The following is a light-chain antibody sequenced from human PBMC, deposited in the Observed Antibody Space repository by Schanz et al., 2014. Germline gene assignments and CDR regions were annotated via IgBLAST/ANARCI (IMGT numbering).Light chain of an antibody. V-gene: IGLV1-47*02. CDR2: SND. J-gene: IGLJ1*01. Sequence: QSVLTQPPSVSGTPGQRVTISCSGSSSTIGSNYVYWYQQLPGTAPKLLIYSNDQRPSGVPDRFSGSKSGTSASLAITGLQTEDEADYYCQSYDISLSVLYVFGTGTKLTVL. CDR3: QSYDISLSVLYV. CDR1: SSTIGSNY.